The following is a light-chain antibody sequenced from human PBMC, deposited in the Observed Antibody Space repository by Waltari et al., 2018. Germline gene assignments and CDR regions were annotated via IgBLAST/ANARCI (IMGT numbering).Light chain of an antibody. J-gene: IGKJ1*01. CDR3: QQSYGLPWT. V-gene: IGKV1-39*01. Sequence: DIQMTQSPSSLSASVGDRVTITCRASQNIGYYLNWYQQKEGRAPKLLIHTTSSLQSGAPSRFSGSGSGTDFTLTISSLQPEDSATYYCQQSYGLPWTFGQGTKVEVK. CDR1: QNIGYY. CDR2: TTS.